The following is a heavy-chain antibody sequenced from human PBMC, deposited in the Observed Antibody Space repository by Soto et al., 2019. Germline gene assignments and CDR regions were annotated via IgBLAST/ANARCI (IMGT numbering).Heavy chain of an antibody. V-gene: IGHV4-31*03. CDR3: ARAYRTAYYYDSSAYYYFKYFDP. D-gene: IGHD3-22*01. CDR1: GGSISSGGYY. CDR2: IYYSGST. Sequence: SSETLSLTCSVSGGSISSGGYYWSWIRQRPGQGLEWIGYIYYSGSTYYNPSLKSRVTISVDTSKNQFSLKLSSVTAADTAVYYCARAYRTAYYYDSSAYYYFKYFDPWGQGTLVTVSS. J-gene: IGHJ5*02.